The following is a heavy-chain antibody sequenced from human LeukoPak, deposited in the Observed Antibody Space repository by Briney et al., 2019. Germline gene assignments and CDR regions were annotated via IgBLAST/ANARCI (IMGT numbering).Heavy chain of an antibody. D-gene: IGHD4-17*01. V-gene: IGHV3-33*01. CDR2: IWYDGSNK. CDR1: GFTFSSCG. Sequence: PGRSLGLSCAASGFTFSSCGMHWVRQAPGKGLEWVAVIWYDGSNKYYADSVKGRFTISRDNSKNTLYLQMNSLRVEDTAVYYCARGDLYGDYVILKWGQGTLVTVSS. CDR3: ARGDLYGDYVILK. J-gene: IGHJ4*02.